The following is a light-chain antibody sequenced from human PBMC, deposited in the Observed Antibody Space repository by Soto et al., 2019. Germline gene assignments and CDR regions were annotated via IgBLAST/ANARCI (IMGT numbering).Light chain of an antibody. CDR2: AAS. CDR3: QKYNSAPWT. J-gene: IGKJ1*01. Sequence: DIQMTQSPSYVSASVGDRVTITCRASQGISNYLAWYQQKPGKVPKVLIYAASTLQSGVPSRFSGSGSGTDFTLTISSLQPEDVAIYYCQKYNSAPWTFGPGTKVDIK. CDR1: QGISNY. V-gene: IGKV1-27*01.